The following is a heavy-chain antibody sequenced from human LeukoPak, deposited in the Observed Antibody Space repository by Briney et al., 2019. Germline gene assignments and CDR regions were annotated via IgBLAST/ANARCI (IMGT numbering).Heavy chain of an antibody. CDR1: GGTFSSYA. CDR3: ASTGVSRSGGSCYSGDYYYYYMDV. CDR2: IIPIFGTA. Sequence: GASVKVSCKASGGTFSSYAISWVRQAPGQGLEWMGRIIPIFGTANYAQKFQGRVTITSDESTSTAYMELSSLRSEDTAVYYCASTGVSRSGGSCYSGDYYYYYMDVWGKGTTVTVSS. D-gene: IGHD2-15*01. J-gene: IGHJ6*03. V-gene: IGHV1-69*13.